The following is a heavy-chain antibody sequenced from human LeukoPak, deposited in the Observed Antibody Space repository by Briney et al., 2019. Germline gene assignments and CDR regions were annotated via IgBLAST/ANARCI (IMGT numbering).Heavy chain of an antibody. CDR3: ARHKRDSSGYFIDS. D-gene: IGHD3-22*01. CDR1: GYIFTPYW. CDR2: VYPADSDT. Sequence: GASLKISREASGYIFTPYWIGWVRQLPGKGLEWVGIVYPADSDTRYSPSFQGQVTISADKSIRTAYLQWSSLKASDTAIYYCARHKRDSSGYFIDSWGQGTPVTVSS. V-gene: IGHV5-51*01. J-gene: IGHJ4*02.